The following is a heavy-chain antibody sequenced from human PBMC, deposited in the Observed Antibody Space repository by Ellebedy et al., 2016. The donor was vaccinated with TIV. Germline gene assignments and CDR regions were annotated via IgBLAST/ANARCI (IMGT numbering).Heavy chain of an antibody. CDR2: IKPDGSEK. Sequence: GESLKIPXVASGFTFSSYWMSWVRQAPGKGLEWVANIKPDGSEKYYVDSVKGRFTISKDNAKNSVFLQMNSLRAEDTAVYYCATGSLGDWGQGTPVTVSS. D-gene: IGHD3-16*01. CDR3: ATGSLGD. CDR1: GFTFSSYW. V-gene: IGHV3-7*01. J-gene: IGHJ4*02.